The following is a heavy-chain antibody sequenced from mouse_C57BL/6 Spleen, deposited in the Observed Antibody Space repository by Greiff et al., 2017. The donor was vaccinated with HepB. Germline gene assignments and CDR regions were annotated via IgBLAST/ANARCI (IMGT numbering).Heavy chain of an antibody. D-gene: IGHD2-3*01. CDR3: TRGGDGYYEDFDY. Sequence: EVKVEESGTVLARPGASVKMSCKTSGYTFTSYWMHWVKQRPGQGLEWIGAIYPGNSDTSYNQKFKGKAKLTAVTSASTAYMELSSLTNEDSAVYYCTRGGDGYYEDFDYWGQGTTLTVSS. J-gene: IGHJ2*01. CDR2: IYPGNSDT. V-gene: IGHV1-5*01. CDR1: GYTFTSYW.